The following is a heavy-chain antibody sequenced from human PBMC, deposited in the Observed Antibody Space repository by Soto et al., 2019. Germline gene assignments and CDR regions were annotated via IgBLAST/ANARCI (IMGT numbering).Heavy chain of an antibody. CDR2: INHSGST. D-gene: IGHD3-16*02. CDR1: GGSFSDYY. J-gene: IGHJ4*02. Sequence: SETLSLTCAVYGGSFSDYYWSWIRQPPGKGLEWIGEINHSGSTKYNPSLKSRVTISVDTSKNQFSLKLSSVTAADTAVYYCARLRHDYIWGSYRPFDYWGQGTPVTVPQ. CDR3: ARLRHDYIWGSYRPFDY. V-gene: IGHV4-34*01.